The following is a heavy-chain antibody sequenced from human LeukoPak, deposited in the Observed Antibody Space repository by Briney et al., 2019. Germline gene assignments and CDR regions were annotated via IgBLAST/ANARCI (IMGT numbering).Heavy chain of an antibody. Sequence: GGSLRLSCAASGFTFSSSWMTWVRQAPGKGLEWAASINQDGGEIHYVDSVKGRFTISRDNAKNSLYLQMNSQTAEDTAVHYCVRAHHPGGWFDPWGQGTLVTVSS. D-gene: IGHD3-10*01. CDR1: GFTFSSSW. CDR2: INQDGGEI. CDR3: VRAHHPGGWFDP. J-gene: IGHJ5*02. V-gene: IGHV3-7*04.